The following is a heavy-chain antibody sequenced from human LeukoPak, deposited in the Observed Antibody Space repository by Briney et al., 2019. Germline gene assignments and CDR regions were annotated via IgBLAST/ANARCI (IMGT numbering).Heavy chain of an antibody. J-gene: IGHJ4*02. V-gene: IGHV3-9*01. D-gene: IGHD2-8*01. CDR2: ISGNSGIV. Sequence: PGGSLRLSCVASGFNLEEYAMHWVRQAPGKCLEWVSSISGNSGIVGYADSVKGRFTISRDNAKNSLYLQMNSLRAEDTALYYCTKDRYCTYSRCPTDYWGQGTLVTVSS. CDR1: GFNLEEYA. CDR3: TKDRYCTYSRCPTDY.